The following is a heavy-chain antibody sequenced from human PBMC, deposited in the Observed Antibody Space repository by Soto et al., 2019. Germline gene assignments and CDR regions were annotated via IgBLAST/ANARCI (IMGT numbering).Heavy chain of an antibody. Sequence: GGSLSLSCAASGFTFSNAWMNWVRQAPGKGLEWVGRIKSKTDGGTTDYAAPVKGRFTISRDDSKNTLYLQMNSLKTEDTAVYYCTTGSTVNRYYYYYGMDVWGQGTTVTVSS. CDR1: GFTFSNAW. D-gene: IGHD4-17*01. CDR3: TTGSTVNRYYYYYGMDV. V-gene: IGHV3-15*07. CDR2: IKSKTDGGTT. J-gene: IGHJ6*02.